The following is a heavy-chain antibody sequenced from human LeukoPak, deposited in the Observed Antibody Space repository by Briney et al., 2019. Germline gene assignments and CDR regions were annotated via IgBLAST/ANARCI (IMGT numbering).Heavy chain of an antibody. CDR3: ARAWMGGSSWYFDY. Sequence: SETLSLTCTVSGDSISSGDYYWSWIRQPAGKGLEWIGRISSSGSTNYNPSLKSRVTISVDTSKNQFSLKLSSVTAADTAVYYCARAWMGGSSWYFDYWGQGTLVTVSS. J-gene: IGHJ4*02. V-gene: IGHV4-61*02. CDR1: GDSISSGDYY. D-gene: IGHD6-13*01. CDR2: ISSSGST.